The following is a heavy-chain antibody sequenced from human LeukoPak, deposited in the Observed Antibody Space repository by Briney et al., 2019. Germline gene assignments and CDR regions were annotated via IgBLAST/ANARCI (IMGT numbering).Heavy chain of an antibody. J-gene: IGHJ4*02. CDR1: GFTFSNYG. Sequence: GGSLRLSCAASGFTFSNYGMHWVGQAPGKGLEWVAVISSDGSNKYYADSVKGRFTISRDNSKNTLFLQMNSLRAEDTAVYYCAKDGLWFGDLTYFDYWGQGTLVTVSS. V-gene: IGHV3-30*18. D-gene: IGHD3-10*01. CDR3: AKDGLWFGDLTYFDY. CDR2: ISSDGSNK.